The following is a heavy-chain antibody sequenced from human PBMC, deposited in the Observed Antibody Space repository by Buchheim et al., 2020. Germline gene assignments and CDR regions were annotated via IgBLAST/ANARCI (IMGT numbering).Heavy chain of an antibody. CDR2: ISYDGSNK. Sequence: QVQLVESGGGVVQPGRSLRLSCAASGFTFSSYAMHWVRQAPGKGLEWVAVISYDGSNKYYADSVKGRFTISRDNSKNTLYLQMNSLRAEDTAVYYCASGRNYGDYEDFDYWGQRTL. J-gene: IGHJ4*02. D-gene: IGHD4-17*01. V-gene: IGHV3-30*04. CDR1: GFTFSSYA. CDR3: ASGRNYGDYEDFDY.